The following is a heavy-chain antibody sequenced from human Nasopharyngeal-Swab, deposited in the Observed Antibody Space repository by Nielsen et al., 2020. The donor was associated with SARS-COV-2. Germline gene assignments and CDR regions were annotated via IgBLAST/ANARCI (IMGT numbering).Heavy chain of an antibody. V-gene: IGHV1-18*01. D-gene: IGHD2-15*01. CDR3: AREAYCSGDSCEGRWFDP. CDR2: ISIYNGDT. Sequence: ASVKVSCTASGYSFRSYGINWVRQAPGQGLEWMGWISIYNGDTNYAEKFQGRVTITADKLATTSYMELSSLKHDDTAVYYCAREAYCSGDSCEGRWFDPWGQGTLVTVSS. CDR1: GYSFRSYG. J-gene: IGHJ5*02.